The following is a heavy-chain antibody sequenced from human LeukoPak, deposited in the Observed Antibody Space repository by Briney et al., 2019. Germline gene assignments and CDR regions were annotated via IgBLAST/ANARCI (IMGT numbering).Heavy chain of an antibody. CDR3: ARLPPSVFGVGTGDFDY. V-gene: IGHV3-30*03. Sequence: GGSLRLSCEVSGFSFSTYGMYWVRQAPGKGLESVSVISYDGSKTYYADSVKGRSTISRDNPKNTVYLQLNSLRAEDTAVYYCARLPPSVFGVGTGDFDYWGQGTLVTVSS. CDR2: ISYDGSKT. J-gene: IGHJ4*02. CDR1: GFSFSTYG. D-gene: IGHD2-8*02.